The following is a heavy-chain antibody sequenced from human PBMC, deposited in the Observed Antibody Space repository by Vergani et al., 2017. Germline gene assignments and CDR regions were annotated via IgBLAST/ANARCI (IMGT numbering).Heavy chain of an antibody. CDR1: GYSISSGYY. Sequence: QVQLQESGPGLVKPSETLSLTCTVSGYSISSGYYWGWIRQPPGKGLEWIGSIYHSGSTYYNPSLKSRVTISVDTSKNQFSLKLSSVTAAYTAVYYCARESSVGYYDILSPWGYWGQGTLVTVSS. V-gene: IGHV4-38-2*02. D-gene: IGHD3-9*01. CDR2: IYHSGST. CDR3: ARESSVGYYDILSPWGY. J-gene: IGHJ4*02.